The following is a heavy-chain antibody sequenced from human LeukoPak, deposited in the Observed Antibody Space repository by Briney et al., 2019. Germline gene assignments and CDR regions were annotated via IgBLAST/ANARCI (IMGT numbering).Heavy chain of an antibody. CDR2: IYYSGST. V-gene: IGHV4-39*07. J-gene: IGHJ6*03. D-gene: IGHD6-19*01. CDR3: ARGVAGTGDYYYYYMDV. Sequence: SETLSLTCTVSGGSISSSSYYWGWIRQPPGKGLEWIGSIYYSGSTYYNPSLKSRVTISVDTSKNQFSLKLSSVTAADTAVYYCARGVAGTGDYYYYYMDVWGKGTTVTVSS. CDR1: GGSISSSSYY.